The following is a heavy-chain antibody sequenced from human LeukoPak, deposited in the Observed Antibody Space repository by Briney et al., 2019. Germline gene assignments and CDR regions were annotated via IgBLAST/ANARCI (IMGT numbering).Heavy chain of an antibody. D-gene: IGHD5-18*01. CDR1: GFTFSSYG. V-gene: IGHV3-33*06. CDR3: AKDLGHTAQGDY. Sequence: GGSLRLSCGASGFTFSSYGMHWVRQAPGKGLEWVAMIWYDGSYQHYADSVKGRFTISRDNSKNTLYLQMNSLRAEDTAVYYCAKDLGHTAQGDYWGQGTLVTVSS. J-gene: IGHJ4*02. CDR2: IWYDGSYQ.